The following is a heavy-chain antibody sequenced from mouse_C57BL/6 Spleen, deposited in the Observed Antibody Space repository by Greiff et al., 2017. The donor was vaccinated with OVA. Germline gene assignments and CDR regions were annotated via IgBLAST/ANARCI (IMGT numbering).Heavy chain of an antibody. J-gene: IGHJ1*03. Sequence: QVQLQQPGAELVKPGASVKMSCKASGYTFTSYWITWVKQRPGPGLEWIGDIYPGSGRTNYNEKFKSKATLTVDTSSSTAYMQLSSLTSEDAAVYYCARGSDYAWYFDVWGTGTTVTVSS. CDR2: IYPGSGRT. D-gene: IGHD2-4*01. CDR1: GYTFTSYW. CDR3: ARGSDYAWYFDV. V-gene: IGHV1-55*01.